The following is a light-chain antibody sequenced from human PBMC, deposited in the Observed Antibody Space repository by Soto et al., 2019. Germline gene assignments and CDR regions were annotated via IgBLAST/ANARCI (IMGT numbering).Light chain of an antibody. CDR2: GAS. J-gene: IGKJ2*01. CDR1: QSISSN. CDR3: QQYNNWPPYT. V-gene: IGKV3-15*01. Sequence: EIVMTQSPATLSESPLDRATFSCIASQSISSNLAWYQHKPGQAPRLLIYGASTRATGIPDRFSGSGSGAEFTLTISNLQSEDFAVYYCQQYNNWPPYTFGQGTKVDIK.